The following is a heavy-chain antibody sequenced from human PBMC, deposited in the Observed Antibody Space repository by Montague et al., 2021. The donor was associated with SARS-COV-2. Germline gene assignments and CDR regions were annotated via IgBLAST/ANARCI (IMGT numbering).Heavy chain of an antibody. CDR1: GGSISSYY. J-gene: IGHJ6*02. CDR2: IYYSGST. V-gene: IGHV4-59*01. Sequence: SETLSLTCTVSGGSISSYYWSWIRQPPGKGLEWIGYIYYSGSTXXXPSXXXRATISVYTSKNQFSLKLSSVTAADTAVYYCAGTSTYSSGWGINYYYYGMDVWGQGTTVTVSS. D-gene: IGHD6-19*01. CDR3: AGTSTYSSGWGINYYYYGMDV.